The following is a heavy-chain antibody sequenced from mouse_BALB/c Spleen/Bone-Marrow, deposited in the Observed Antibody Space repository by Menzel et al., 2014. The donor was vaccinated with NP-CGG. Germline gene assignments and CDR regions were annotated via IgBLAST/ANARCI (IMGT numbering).Heavy chain of an antibody. V-gene: IGHV1S126*01. CDR3: TRRDRCDYYGVDY. CDR1: GYTFTNYW. Sequence: VKLMESGAELVRPGASVKVSCKASGYTFTNYWINWVRQRPGQGLEWIGNIYPSDSYSNYNQKFKDKATLTVDKSSSTAYMQLSSPTSEDSAVHYCTRRDRCDYYGVDYWGQGTSVTVSS. J-gene: IGHJ4*01. CDR2: IYPSDSYS. D-gene: IGHD2-14*01.